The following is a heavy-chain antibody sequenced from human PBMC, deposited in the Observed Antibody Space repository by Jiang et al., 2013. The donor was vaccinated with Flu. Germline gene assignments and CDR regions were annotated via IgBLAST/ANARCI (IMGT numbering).Heavy chain of an antibody. J-gene: IGHJ4*02. CDR1: GGSFSGYY. CDR3: ARGRGDIVVVPAAKWDY. CDR2: INHSGST. V-gene: IGHV4-34*01. Sequence: TLSLTCAVYGGSFSGYYWSWIRQPPGKGLEWIGEINHSGSTNYNPSLKSRVTISVDTSKNQFSLKLSSVTAADTAVYYCARGRGDIVVVPAAKWDYWGQGTLVTVSS. D-gene: IGHD2-2*01.